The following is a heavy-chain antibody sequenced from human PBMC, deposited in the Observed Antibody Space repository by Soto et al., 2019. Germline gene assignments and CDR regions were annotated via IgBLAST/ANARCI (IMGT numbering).Heavy chain of an antibody. J-gene: IGHJ4*02. CDR2: IYDSGTT. V-gene: IGHV4-59*01. CDR3: ARGGGGGNSAVAAY. D-gene: IGHD2-21*02. Sequence: QVQLQESGPGLVKPSETLSLTCTVSGGSISSYLWSWIRQPPGKGLEWIGYIYDSGTTNYSPSLKRRVTISVDTSKNQFFLDLISVTAADTAVYYCARGGGGGNSAVAAYWGQGTLVTVSS. CDR1: GGSISSYL.